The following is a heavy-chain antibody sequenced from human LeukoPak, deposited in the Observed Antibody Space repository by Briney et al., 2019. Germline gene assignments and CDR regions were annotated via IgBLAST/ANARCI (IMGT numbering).Heavy chain of an antibody. J-gene: IGHJ4*02. CDR1: GGSISSYY. CDR2: IYSSGST. V-gene: IGHV4-4*07. CDR3: ARGHQWLVLFSGGY. D-gene: IGHD6-19*01. Sequence: SETLSLTCTVSGGSISSYYWSWIRQPAGKGLEWIGRIYSSGSTNYNPSLKSRVTISVDTSKNQFSLKLSSVTAADTAVYYCARGHQWLVLFSGGYWGQGTLVTVSS.